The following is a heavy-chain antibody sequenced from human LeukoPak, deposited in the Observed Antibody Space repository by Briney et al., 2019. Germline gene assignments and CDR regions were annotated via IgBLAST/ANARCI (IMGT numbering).Heavy chain of an antibody. D-gene: IGHD2/OR15-2a*01. J-gene: IGHJ4*02. V-gene: IGHV3-30*03. CDR3: ARGENSKTYPVSGY. CDR1: GFTFNSYG. Sequence: EKSLRLSCAASGFTFNSYGMHWVRQAPGKGLQWVAVISYDGSSKYYIDAVKGRFTISRDNSKNTLYLQMSSLGAEDTAVYYCARGENSKTYPVSGYWGQGTLVTVSS. CDR2: ISYDGSSK.